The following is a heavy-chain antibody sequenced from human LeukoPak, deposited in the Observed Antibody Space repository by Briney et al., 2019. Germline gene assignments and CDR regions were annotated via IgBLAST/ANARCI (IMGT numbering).Heavy chain of an antibody. CDR3: ARNIDD. CDR1: GGSISSSAYY. Sequence: SETLSLTCTVSGGSISSSAYYWGWIRQPPGKGLEWIGSIFYPGSTYYKPSLKSRVTIPVDTSKNQFSLKLSSVTAADTAVYYCARNIDDWGRGTLVTVSS. CDR2: IFYPGST. V-gene: IGHV4-39*01. D-gene: IGHD1/OR15-1a*01. J-gene: IGHJ4*02.